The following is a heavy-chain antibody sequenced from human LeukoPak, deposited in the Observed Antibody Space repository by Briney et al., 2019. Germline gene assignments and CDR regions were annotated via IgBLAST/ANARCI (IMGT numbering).Heavy chain of an antibody. CDR2: ISYDGSNK. Sequence: GGSLRLSCSASGFTFSDAWMSWVRQAPGKGLEWVAVISYDGSNKYYADSVKGRFTISRDNSKNTLYLQMNSLRVEDTAVYYCARDPLYSSSFEYFQHWGQGTLVTVSS. D-gene: IGHD6-13*01. V-gene: IGHV3-30*03. CDR3: ARDPLYSSSFEYFQH. CDR1: GFTFSDAW. J-gene: IGHJ1*01.